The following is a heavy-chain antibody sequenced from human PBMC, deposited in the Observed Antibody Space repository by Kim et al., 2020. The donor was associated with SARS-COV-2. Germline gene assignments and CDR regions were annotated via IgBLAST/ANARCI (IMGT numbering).Heavy chain of an antibody. D-gene: IGHD6-19*01. CDR2: IDPSDSYT. CDR1: GYSFTSYW. V-gene: IGHV5-10-1*01. CDR3: ARGSSGWYGTGVNWFDP. J-gene: IGHJ5*02. Sequence: GESLKISCKGSGYSFTSYWISWVRQMPGKGLEWMGRIDPSDSYTNYSTSFQGHVTISADKSISTAYLQWSSLKASDTAMYYCARGSSGWYGTGVNWFDPWGQGTLVTVSS.